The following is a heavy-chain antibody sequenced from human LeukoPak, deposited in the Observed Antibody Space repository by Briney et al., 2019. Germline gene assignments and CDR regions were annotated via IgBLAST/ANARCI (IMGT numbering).Heavy chain of an antibody. CDR3: ARDPGKDSSSSNWFDP. J-gene: IGHJ5*02. V-gene: IGHV1-69*06. CDR2: IIPIFGTA. Sequence: SVKVSCKASGGTFSSYAISWVRQAPGQGLEWMGGIIPIFGTANYAQKFQGRVTITADKSTSTAYMELSSLRSEDTAVYYCARDPGKDSSSSNWFDPWGQGTLVTVSS. D-gene: IGHD6-13*01. CDR1: GGTFSSYA.